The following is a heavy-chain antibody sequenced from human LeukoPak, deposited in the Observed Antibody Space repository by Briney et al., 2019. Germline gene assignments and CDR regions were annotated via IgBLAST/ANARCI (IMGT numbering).Heavy chain of an antibody. V-gene: IGHV4-59*11. CDR1: GASISSHY. J-gene: IGHJ4*02. D-gene: IGHD5-12*01. CDR3: ARVSGYDWESSYDY. CDR2: IYYSVRT. Sequence: SETLSLTCSVSGASISSHYWSWIRQPPGKGLEWIGYIYYSVRTNYNPSLKSRVTISVDMPNNQFSLKMSSVTAADTAVYYCARVSGYDWESSYDYWGQGTLVTVSS.